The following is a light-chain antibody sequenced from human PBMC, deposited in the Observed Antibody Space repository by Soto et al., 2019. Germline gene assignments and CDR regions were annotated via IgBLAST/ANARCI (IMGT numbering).Light chain of an antibody. V-gene: IGKV1-5*03. CDR1: QSISSW. CDR3: QQFHRWPVT. Sequence: DIQMTQSPSTLSASVGDRVTITCRASQSISSWLAWYQQKPGKAPKLLIYKASSLESGVPSRFSGSGSGTEFTLTINSLRSEDVAVYYCQQFHRWPVTFGGGAKVEI. J-gene: IGKJ4*01. CDR2: KAS.